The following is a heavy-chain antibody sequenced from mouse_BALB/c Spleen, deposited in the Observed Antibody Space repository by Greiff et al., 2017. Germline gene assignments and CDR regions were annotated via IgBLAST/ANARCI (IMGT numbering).Heavy chain of an antibody. D-gene: IGHD2-14*01. Sequence: VKVVESGPGLVAPSQSLSITCTVSGFSLTSYGVHWVRQPPGKGLEWLGVIWAGGSTNYNSALMSRLSISKDNSKSQVFLKMNSLQTDDTAMYYCAREGRYDGPFAYWGQGTLVTVSA. CDR1: GFSLTSYG. CDR2: IWAGGST. J-gene: IGHJ3*01. CDR3: AREGRYDGPFAY. V-gene: IGHV2-9*02.